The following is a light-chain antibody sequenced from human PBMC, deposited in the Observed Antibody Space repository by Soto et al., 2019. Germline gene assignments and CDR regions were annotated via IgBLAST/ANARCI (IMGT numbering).Light chain of an antibody. V-gene: IGKV1-5*01. CDR1: QSITNW. CDR2: AAS. J-gene: IGKJ1*01. CDR3: QQYGHSPRT. Sequence: DVQMTQSPATLSASVGDRVTITCRASQSITNWLAWYQQKPGKAPKLLIYAASTLQSGVPSRFSGSGSGTDFTLTISRLEPEDFAVYYCQQYGHSPRTFGQGTKVDIK.